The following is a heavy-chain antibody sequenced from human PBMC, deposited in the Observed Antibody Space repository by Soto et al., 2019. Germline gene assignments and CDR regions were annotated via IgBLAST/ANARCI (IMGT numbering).Heavy chain of an antibody. Sequence: QVQLLQSGAELREPGSSVRVSCTPSGGTFVSSAFAWVRQAPGGKIEWMGGIIPILGSTKYVEKFLGRLTIRADDSSRTAYLELSSLTFDDTAVYFCAKKNPHGDSNKAWLDPWGQGTLVTVST. CDR3: AKKNPHGDSNKAWLDP. CDR2: IIPILGST. D-gene: IGHD2-8*01. V-gene: IGHV1-69*01. CDR1: GGTFVSSA. J-gene: IGHJ5*02.